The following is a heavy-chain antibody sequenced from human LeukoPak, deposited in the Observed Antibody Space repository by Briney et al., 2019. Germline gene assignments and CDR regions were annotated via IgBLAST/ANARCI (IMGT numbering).Heavy chain of an antibody. Sequence: SETLSLTCTVSGGSISSSSYYWGWIRQPPGKGLEWIGTFFYGGSTYYNPSLKSRVTILADTSKNQFSLKLTSVTAADTAVYYRAEDRNIARFFIWGQGSLVTISS. J-gene: IGHJ4*02. CDR3: AEDRNIARFFI. CDR2: FFYGGST. CDR1: GGSISSSSYY. V-gene: IGHV4-39*07. D-gene: IGHD2/OR15-2a*01.